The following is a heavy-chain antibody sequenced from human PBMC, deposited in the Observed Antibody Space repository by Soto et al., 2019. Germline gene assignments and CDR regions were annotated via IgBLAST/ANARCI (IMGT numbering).Heavy chain of an antibody. CDR1: GGTFSSYA. V-gene: IGHV1-69*13. CDR2: IIPIFGAA. J-gene: IGHJ5*02. Sequence: SVKVSCKASGGTFSSYAISWVRQAPGQGLEWMGGIIPIFGAANYAQKFQGRVTITADGSTSTAYMELSSLRSEDTAVYYCARGEEHCSGGSCYSDVGYNWFDPWGQGTLVTVSS. CDR3: ARGEEHCSGGSCYSDVGYNWFDP. D-gene: IGHD2-15*01.